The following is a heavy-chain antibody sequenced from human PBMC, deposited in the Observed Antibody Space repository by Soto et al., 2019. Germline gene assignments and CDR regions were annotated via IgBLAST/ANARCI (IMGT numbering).Heavy chain of an antibody. CDR3: ARDAQYSSSSGWRREFDY. J-gene: IGHJ4*02. CDR2: IIPIFGTA. Sequence: SVNVSCKASGGTFSSYAISWVRQAPGQGLECMGGIIPIFGTANYAQKFQGRVTITADESTSTAYMELSSLRSEDTAVYYCARDAQYSSSSGWRREFDYWGQGTLVTVSS. CDR1: GGTFSSYA. V-gene: IGHV1-69*13. D-gene: IGHD6-6*01.